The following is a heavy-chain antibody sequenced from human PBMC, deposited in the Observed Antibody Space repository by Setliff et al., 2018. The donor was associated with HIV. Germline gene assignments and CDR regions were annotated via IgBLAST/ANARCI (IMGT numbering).Heavy chain of an antibody. D-gene: IGHD1-26*01. CDR1: GGSLTNYY. CDR2: IVDSGSA. CDR3: ARRRWELLKRGAAFDI. J-gene: IGHJ3*02. V-gene: IGHV4-34*12. Sequence: SETLSLTCTVYGGSLTNYYWTWIRQSPGKGLEWIGEIVDSGSATYNPSLQSRVSISLDTSKRQFSLKLSSVTVADSAVYYCARRRWELLKRGAAFDIWGQGTMVTVSS.